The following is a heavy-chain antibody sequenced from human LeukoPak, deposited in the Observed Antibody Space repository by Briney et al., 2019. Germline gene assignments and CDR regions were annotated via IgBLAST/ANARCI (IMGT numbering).Heavy chain of an antibody. V-gene: IGHV3-30*18. CDR2: ISYDGSNK. D-gene: IGHD1-26*01. J-gene: IGHJ4*02. CDR1: GFTFSSYG. CDR3: AKDPDSGSYLYYFDY. Sequence: PGGSLRLSCAASGFTFSSYGMHWVRQAPGKGLEWVAVISYDGSNKYYADSVKGRFTISRDNSKNTLYLQMNSLRAEDTAVYYCAKDPDSGSYLYYFDYWGQGTLVTVSS.